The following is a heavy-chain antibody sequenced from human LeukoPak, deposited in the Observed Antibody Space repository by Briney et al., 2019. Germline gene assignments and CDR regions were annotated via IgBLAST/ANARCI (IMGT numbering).Heavy chain of an antibody. CDR1: GGSFSNYT. Sequence: SVKVSCKAPGGSFSNYTISWLRQTPGQGLEWMGGIIPIFGTANYAQNFQGRITITADKFTSTAYMELSSLRSEDTAVYYCARLSCSGGTCYSSRGNFDYWGQGTLVTVSS. CDR2: IIPIFGTA. D-gene: IGHD2-15*01. CDR3: ARLSCSGGTCYSSRGNFDY. J-gene: IGHJ4*02. V-gene: IGHV1-69*06.